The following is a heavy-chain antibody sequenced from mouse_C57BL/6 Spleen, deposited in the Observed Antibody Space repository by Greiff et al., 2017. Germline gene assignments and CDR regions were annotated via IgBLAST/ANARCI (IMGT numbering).Heavy chain of an antibody. D-gene: IGHD1-1*01. CDR2: IYPRSGNT. J-gene: IGHJ3*01. CDR3: ARPYGSSPAWFAY. V-gene: IGHV1-81*01. CDR1: GYTFTSYG. Sequence: QVQLQQSGAELARPGASVKLSCKASGYTFTSYGISWVKQRTGQGLEWIGEIYPRSGNTSYNEKFKGKATLTADKSSSTAYMELRSLTSEDSAVYFWARPYGSSPAWFAYWGQGTLVTVSA.